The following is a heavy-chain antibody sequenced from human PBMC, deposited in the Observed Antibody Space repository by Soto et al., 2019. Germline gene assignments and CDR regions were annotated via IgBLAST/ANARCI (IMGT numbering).Heavy chain of an antibody. D-gene: IGHD6-19*01. V-gene: IGHV3-23*01. CDR1: GFTFSSYA. CDR3: AKSVSRVAVAEEYFQH. J-gene: IGHJ1*01. CDR2: ISGSGGST. Sequence: GVLRLSCAASGFTFSSYAMSWVRQAPGKGLEWVSAISGSGGSTYYADSVKGRFTISRDNSKNTLYLQMNSLRAEDTAVYYCAKSVSRVAVAEEYFQHWGQGTLVTVSS.